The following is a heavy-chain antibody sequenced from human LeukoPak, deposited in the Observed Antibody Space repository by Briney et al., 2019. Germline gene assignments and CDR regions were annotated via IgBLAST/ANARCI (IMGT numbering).Heavy chain of an antibody. Sequence: PGGSLRLSCAASGFTLIDYYRSWIRQAQGKGLEGVSYISSSGSTIYYADSVKGRFTISRDNAKNSLYLQMNSLRAEDTAVYYCASMYSSTVGTDYWGQGTLVTVPS. V-gene: IGHV3-11*04. J-gene: IGHJ4*02. D-gene: IGHD6-13*01. CDR1: GFTLIDYY. CDR2: ISSSGSTI. CDR3: ASMYSSTVGTDY.